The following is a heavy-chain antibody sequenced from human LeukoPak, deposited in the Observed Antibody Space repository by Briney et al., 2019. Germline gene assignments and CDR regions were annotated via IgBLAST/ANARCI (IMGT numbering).Heavy chain of an antibody. CDR1: GYTFTGYY. V-gene: IGHV1-2*02. Sequence: ASVKVSCKASGYTFTGYYMHWVRQAPGQGLEWMGWINPNSGGTNYAQKCQGRVTMTRDTSISTAYMELSGLRSDDTAVYYCARQPYFDAFDSWGQGTMVTVSS. CDR3: ARQPYFDAFDS. CDR2: INPNSGGT. J-gene: IGHJ3*02. D-gene: IGHD2-21*01.